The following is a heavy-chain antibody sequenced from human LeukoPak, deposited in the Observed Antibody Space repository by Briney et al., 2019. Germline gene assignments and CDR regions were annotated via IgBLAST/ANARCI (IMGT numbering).Heavy chain of an antibody. D-gene: IGHD2-15*01. CDR3: ARESLYCSGGSCYSWVVDY. V-gene: IGHV3-48*04. CDR1: GFTFSSYS. CDR2: ISSSSSTI. Sequence: GGSLRLSCAASGFTFSSYSMNWVRQAPGKGLEWVSYISSSSSTIYYADSVKGRFTISRDNAKNSLYLQMNSLRAEDTAVYYCARESLYCSGGSCYSWVVDYWGQGTLVTVSS. J-gene: IGHJ4*02.